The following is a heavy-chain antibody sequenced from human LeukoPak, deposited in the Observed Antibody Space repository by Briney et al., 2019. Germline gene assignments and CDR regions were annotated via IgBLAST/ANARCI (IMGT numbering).Heavy chain of an antibody. CDR2: TYYRSKWYD. J-gene: IGHJ2*01. Sequence: SQTLSLTCAFSGDSVSSNSATWNWIRQSPSRGLEWLGRTYYRSKWYDDYAVSVKSRITINPDTSKNQFSLQLNSVSPEDTAVYYCVRGSKGSSPYWYFDLWGRGTLVTASS. CDR1: GDSVSSNSAT. D-gene: IGHD6-13*01. V-gene: IGHV6-1*01. CDR3: VRGSKGSSPYWYFDL.